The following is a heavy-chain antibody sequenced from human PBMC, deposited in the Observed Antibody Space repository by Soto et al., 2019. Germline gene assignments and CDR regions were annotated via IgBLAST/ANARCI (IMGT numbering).Heavy chain of an antibody. J-gene: IGHJ4*02. Sequence: ASVKVSCKASGYTFTSYAMHWVRQAPGQRLEWMGWINPNSGGTNYAQNFQGWVTMTRDTSISTAYMELSRLRSDDTAVYYCARTHCSSTRCYVGSWDYWGQGTLVTAPQ. V-gene: IGHV1-2*04. D-gene: IGHD2-2*01. CDR1: GYTFTSYA. CDR2: INPNSGGT. CDR3: ARTHCSSTRCYVGSWDY.